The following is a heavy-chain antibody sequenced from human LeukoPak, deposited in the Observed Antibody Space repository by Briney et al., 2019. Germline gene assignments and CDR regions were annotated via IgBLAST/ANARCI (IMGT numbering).Heavy chain of an antibody. CDR3: AKDGVSYNWNDADAFDI. Sequence: GGSLRLSCAASGFTFSSYGMHWVRQAPGKGLEWVTFIRYDGSNKYYADSVKGRLTISRDNSKNTMYLQMNSLRAEDTAVYYCAKDGVSYNWNDADAFDIWGQGTMVTVSS. CDR1: GFTFSSYG. J-gene: IGHJ3*02. V-gene: IGHV3-30*02. D-gene: IGHD1-1*01. CDR2: IRYDGSNK.